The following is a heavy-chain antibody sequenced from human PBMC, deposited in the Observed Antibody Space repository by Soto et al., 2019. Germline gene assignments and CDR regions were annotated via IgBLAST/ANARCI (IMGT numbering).Heavy chain of an antibody. Sequence: QVQVVQSEFEVRRPGASVRVSCKASGFTLENHAMGWVRQAPGQGLEWMALISAFVYNDAKNYARKFLGRVTMSRXXXXXXXXXXXXXXXXXXTAIYYCARGTKGARDWYFDLWGRGTQVVVSS. CDR1: GFTLENHA. J-gene: IGHJ2*01. D-gene: IGHD3-22*01. CDR2: ISAFVYNDAK. CDR3: ARGTKGARDWYFDL. V-gene: IGHV1-18*01.